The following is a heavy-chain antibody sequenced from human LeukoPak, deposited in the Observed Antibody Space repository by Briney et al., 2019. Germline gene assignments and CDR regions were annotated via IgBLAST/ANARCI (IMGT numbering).Heavy chain of an antibody. CDR2: IYPGDSDT. D-gene: IGHD3-3*01. CDR1: GYSFTSYW. J-gene: IGHJ4*02. Sequence: GESLKISCKGSGYSFTSYWIGWVRQMPGKGLEWMGIIYPGDSDTRYSPSFQGQVTISADKSISTAYLQWSSLKASDTAMYYCARAVWDFWSGYSAHHFDYWGQGILVTVSS. V-gene: IGHV5-51*01. CDR3: ARAVWDFWSGYSAHHFDY.